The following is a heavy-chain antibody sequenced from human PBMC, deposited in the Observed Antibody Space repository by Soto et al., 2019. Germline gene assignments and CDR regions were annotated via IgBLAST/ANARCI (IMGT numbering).Heavy chain of an antibody. V-gene: IGHV4-31*03. Sequence: SETLSLICTVSGDSIDIGVHHWTWIRQLPEKGLEYIGYFYHSRTSFYNPSLKSRATISIDRSKSQFSLTLKSVTAADTAVYYCARGIDGYRFVWGQGTLVTVSS. D-gene: IGHD5-18*01. J-gene: IGHJ4*02. CDR3: ARGIDGYRFV. CDR1: GDSIDIGVHH. CDR2: FYHSRTS.